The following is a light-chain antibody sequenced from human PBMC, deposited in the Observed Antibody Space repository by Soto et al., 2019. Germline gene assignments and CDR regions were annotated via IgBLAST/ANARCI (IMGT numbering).Light chain of an antibody. CDR3: QQRRNWLLS. J-gene: IGKJ4*01. V-gene: IGKV3D-20*02. CDR1: QSIASSY. CDR2: RTF. Sequence: EIVLTQSPGTLSLSPGQRATLSCRASQSIASSYLAWYQQKPGQPPRLLLYRTFNRATGIPDRFSGSGSGTDFTLTISRLEPEDFAAYYCQQRRNWLLSFGGGTKVDIK.